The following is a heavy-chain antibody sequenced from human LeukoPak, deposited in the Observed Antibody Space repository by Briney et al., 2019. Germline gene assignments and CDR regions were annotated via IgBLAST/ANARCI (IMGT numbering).Heavy chain of an antibody. Sequence: SETLSLTCTVSGYSISTSYYWGWIRQPPGKGLEWIGSIYHSGNTYYNPSLKSRVTISVDTSKNQFSLKLNSVTAADTAVYYCARAVNGGKAGGDHWGQGTLVTVSS. CDR1: GYSISTSYY. J-gene: IGHJ5*02. CDR2: IYHSGNT. CDR3: ARAVNGGKAGGDH. V-gene: IGHV4-38-2*02. D-gene: IGHD4-23*01.